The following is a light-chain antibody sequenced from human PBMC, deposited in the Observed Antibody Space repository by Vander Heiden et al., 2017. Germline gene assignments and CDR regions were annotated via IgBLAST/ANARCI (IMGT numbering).Light chain of an antibody. CDR1: QSVSSSY. V-gene: IGKV3-20*01. CDR3: QQYCSSPVR. CDR2: GAS. Sequence: ELVLTQSPGTLSSSPGERATLSCRASQSVSSSYLAWYQQKPGQAPRLLIYGASSGSGTDFTLTISRLEPEDFAVYYCQQYCSSPVRFGQGTKVEIK. J-gene: IGKJ1*01.